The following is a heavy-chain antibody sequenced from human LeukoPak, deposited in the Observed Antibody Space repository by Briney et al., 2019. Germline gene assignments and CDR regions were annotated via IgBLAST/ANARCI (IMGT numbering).Heavy chain of an antibody. J-gene: IGHJ4*02. Sequence: GASVKVSCKASGGTFSSYAISWVRQAPGQGLEWMGGIIPIFGTANYAQKFQGRVTITADESTSTAYMELSSLRSEDTAVYYCARDGYYGSSGYYGDNYFDYWGQGTLVTVSS. D-gene: IGHD3-22*01. CDR1: GGTFSSYA. V-gene: IGHV1-69*01. CDR3: ARDGYYGSSGYYGDNYFDY. CDR2: IIPIFGTA.